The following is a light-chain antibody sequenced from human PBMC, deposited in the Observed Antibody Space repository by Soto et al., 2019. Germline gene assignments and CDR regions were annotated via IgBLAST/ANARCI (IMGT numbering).Light chain of an antibody. CDR2: DAS. Sequence: DIQMTQSPSTLSASVGDRVTITCRASPSISSWLAWYQQKPGKAPKVLIYDASSLQSGVPSRFSGSGSGTEFTLTISSLQPDDFATYYCQQYNNYLWTFGQGTKVEIK. CDR1: PSISSW. J-gene: IGKJ1*01. V-gene: IGKV1-5*01. CDR3: QQYNNYLWT.